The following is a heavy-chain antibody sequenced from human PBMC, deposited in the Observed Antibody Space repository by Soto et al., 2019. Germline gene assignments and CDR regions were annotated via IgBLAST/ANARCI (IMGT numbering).Heavy chain of an antibody. Sequence: GSLRLSCAASGFTFSSYAMSWVRQAPGKGLEWVSAISGSGGSTYYADSVKGRFTISRDNSKNTLYLQMNSLRAEDTAVYYCAKDLGRYFDWLLTFDYWGQGTLVTVSS. D-gene: IGHD3-9*01. V-gene: IGHV3-23*01. CDR3: AKDLGRYFDWLLTFDY. CDR1: GFTFSSYA. J-gene: IGHJ4*02. CDR2: ISGSGGST.